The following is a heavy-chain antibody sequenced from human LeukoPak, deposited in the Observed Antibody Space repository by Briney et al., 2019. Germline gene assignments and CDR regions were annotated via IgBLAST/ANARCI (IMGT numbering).Heavy chain of an antibody. Sequence: GASVKVSCKASGYTFTSYGISWVRQAPGQGLEWMGWISAYNGNTNYAQKLQGRVTMTTDTSTSTAYMELRSLRSDDTAVYYCARHSSSWYDYYYYGVDVWGQGTTVTVSS. D-gene: IGHD6-13*01. CDR1: GYTFTSYG. CDR3: ARHSSSWYDYYYYGVDV. V-gene: IGHV1-18*01. CDR2: ISAYNGNT. J-gene: IGHJ6*02.